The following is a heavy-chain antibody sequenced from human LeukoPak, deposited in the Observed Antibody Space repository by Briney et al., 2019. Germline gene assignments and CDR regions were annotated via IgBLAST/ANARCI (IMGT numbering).Heavy chain of an antibody. J-gene: IGHJ4*02. D-gene: IGHD6-13*01. CDR3: AGTPIASTGTLFY. Sequence: SETLSLTCTVSGGSISSYYWSWIRQPPGKGLEWLGYIYHSGNTNYSPSLKSRVTISVDPSNNQFSLKLSSVTAADTALYYCAGTPIASTGTLFYWGLGTLVTVSS. CDR1: GGSISSYY. V-gene: IGHV4-59*01. CDR2: IYHSGNT.